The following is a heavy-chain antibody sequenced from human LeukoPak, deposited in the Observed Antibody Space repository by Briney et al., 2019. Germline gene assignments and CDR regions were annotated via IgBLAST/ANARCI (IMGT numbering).Heavy chain of an antibody. V-gene: IGHV1-8*03. CDR2: MNPNSGNT. CDR3: ARGRVYYYYMDV. CDR1: GYTFTSYD. J-gene: IGHJ6*03. Sequence: VKVSFKASGYTFTSYDINWVRPATGQGLEWMGWMNPNSGNTGYAQKFQGRVTITRNTSISTAYMELSSLRSEDTAVYYCARGRVYYYYMDVWGKGTTVTVSS.